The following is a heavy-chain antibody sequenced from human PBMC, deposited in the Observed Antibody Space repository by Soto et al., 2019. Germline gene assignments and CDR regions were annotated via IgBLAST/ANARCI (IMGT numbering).Heavy chain of an antibody. D-gene: IGHD3-22*01. J-gene: IGHJ6*02. CDR2: ISGSGGST. CDR1: GFTFSSYA. CDR3: AKTPRSGYYSPYYYYGMDV. Sequence: EVQLLESGGGLVQPGGSLRLSCAASGFTFSSYAMSWVRQAPGKGLEWVSAISGSGGSTYYADSVKGRFTISSDNSKNTLYLQMNSLRAEDTAVYYCAKTPRSGYYSPYYYYGMDVWGQGTTVTVSS. V-gene: IGHV3-23*01.